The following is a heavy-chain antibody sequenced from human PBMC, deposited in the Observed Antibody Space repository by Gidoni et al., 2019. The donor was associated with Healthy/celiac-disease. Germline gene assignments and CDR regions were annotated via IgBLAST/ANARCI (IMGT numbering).Heavy chain of an antibody. CDR1: GYPFTGYY. Sequence: QVQLVQSGAEVKKPGASVKVSCKASGYPFTGYYMHWVRQAPGQGLEWMGWINPNSGGTNYAQKFQGRVTMTRDTSISTAYMELSRLRSDDTAVYYCARDPMITFGEVTAYYYYGMDVWGQGTTVTVSS. CDR2: INPNSGGT. D-gene: IGHD3-16*01. V-gene: IGHV1-2*02. J-gene: IGHJ6*02. CDR3: ARDPMITFGEVTAYYYYGMDV.